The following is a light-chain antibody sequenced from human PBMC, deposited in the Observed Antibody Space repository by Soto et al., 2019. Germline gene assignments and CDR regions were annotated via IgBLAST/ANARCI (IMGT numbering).Light chain of an antibody. Sequence: DIQMTHSPSTLSGSVGDRVTITCRSSQTISSWLAWYQQKPGKAPKLLIYKASTLKSGVPSRFSGSGSGTEITLTISSLQPDAFATYSCQQYNSYSFGQGTKVDIK. CDR1: QTISSW. V-gene: IGKV1-5*03. CDR2: KAS. CDR3: QQYNSYS. J-gene: IGKJ1*01.